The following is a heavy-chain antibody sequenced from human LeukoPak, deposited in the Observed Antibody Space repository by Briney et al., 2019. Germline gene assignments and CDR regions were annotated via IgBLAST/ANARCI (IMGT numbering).Heavy chain of an antibody. CDR3: ARLLGLKVVIPDDEAFDI. J-gene: IGHJ3*02. V-gene: IGHV5-51*01. CDR2: INPGKSDT. Sequence: GESLKISCKGSEYSFTTYWIGWVLQLPGKGLEYMGIINPGKSDTRYSPSFQGQVTISADKSINTAYLQWGSLRASDTAIYYCARLLGLKVVIPDDEAFDIWGQGTMVTVSS. D-gene: IGHD2-2*01. CDR1: EYSFTTYW.